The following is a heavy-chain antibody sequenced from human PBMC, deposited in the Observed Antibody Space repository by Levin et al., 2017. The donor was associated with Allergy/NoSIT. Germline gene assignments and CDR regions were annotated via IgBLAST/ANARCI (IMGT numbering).Heavy chain of an antibody. CDR3: ARGYSNGWYDVLDI. Sequence: RASVKVSCKTFGYTLTDYYMYWVRQAPGQGLEWMGWINPASGGTNYPQKFQGRVTMTMDTSIRTAYMDLTSLTSDDTAVYYCARGYSNGWYDVLDIWGQGTMVTVSS. D-gene: IGHD6-19*01. CDR2: INPASGGT. CDR1: GYTLTDYY. V-gene: IGHV1-2*02. J-gene: IGHJ3*02.